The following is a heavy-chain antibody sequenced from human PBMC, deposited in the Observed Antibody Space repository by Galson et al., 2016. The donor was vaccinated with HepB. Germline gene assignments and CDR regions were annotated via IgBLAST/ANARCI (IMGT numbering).Heavy chain of an antibody. J-gene: IGHJ4*02. V-gene: IGHV3-30-3*01. D-gene: IGHD3-16*02. CDR1: GFTFSSYA. Sequence: SLRLSCAASGFTFSSYAMHWVRQAPGKGLEWVAVISFDGSNNFCADSAKGRFTISRDNSKNTLYLQMDSLRAEDTAVYYCARDDDYVWGTYRYTRTVPQYYFDYWGQGTLVTVSS. CDR3: ARDDDYVWGTYRYTRTVPQYYFDY. CDR2: ISFDGSNN.